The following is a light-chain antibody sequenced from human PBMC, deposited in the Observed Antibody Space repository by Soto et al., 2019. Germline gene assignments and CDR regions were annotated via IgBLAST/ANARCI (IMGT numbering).Light chain of an antibody. J-gene: IGLJ3*02. Sequence: QSALTQPPSASGSPGQSVTISCTGTSSDVGAYHYVSWYQQHAGKAPKLVIYEVTKRPSGVPDRFSGSKSANTASLTVSGLQAEDEADYYCSSFESSNTWVFGGGTKVTVL. CDR3: SSFESSNTWV. CDR2: EVT. CDR1: SSDVGAYHY. V-gene: IGLV2-8*01.